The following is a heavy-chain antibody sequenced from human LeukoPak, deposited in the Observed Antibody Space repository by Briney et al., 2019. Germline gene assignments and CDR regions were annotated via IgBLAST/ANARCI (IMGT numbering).Heavy chain of an antibody. J-gene: IGHJ4*02. CDR3: ARVSDFWSGYRYYFDY. CDR1: GGSITSGDYY. Sequence: SQTLSLTCTVSGGSITSGDYYWSWIRQPAGKGLEWIGRIYTSGSTNYNPSLKSRVTISVDTSKNQFSLKLSSVTAADTAVYYCARVSDFWSGYRYYFDYWGQGTLVTVSS. D-gene: IGHD3-3*01. CDR2: IYTSGST. V-gene: IGHV4-61*02.